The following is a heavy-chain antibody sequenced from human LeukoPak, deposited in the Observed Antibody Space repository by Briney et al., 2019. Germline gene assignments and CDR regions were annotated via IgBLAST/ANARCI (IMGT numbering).Heavy chain of an antibody. J-gene: IGHJ3*02. CDR1: GFTFSSYA. Sequence: GGSLRLSCAASGFTFSSYATSWVRQAPGKGLEWVSAISGSGGSTYYADSVKGRFTISRDNSKNTLYLQMNSLRAEDTAVYYCARRYCSSTSCWGAAFDIWGQGTMVTVSS. D-gene: IGHD2-2*01. CDR3: ARRYCSSTSCWGAAFDI. CDR2: ISGSGGST. V-gene: IGHV3-23*01.